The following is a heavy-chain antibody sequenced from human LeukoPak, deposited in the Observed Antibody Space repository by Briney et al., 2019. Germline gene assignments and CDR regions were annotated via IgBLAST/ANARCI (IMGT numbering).Heavy chain of an antibody. V-gene: IGHV3-23*01. CDR3: AKGDDTAYGGSSPFDY. CDR1: GFTFSSYA. D-gene: IGHD4-23*01. J-gene: IGHJ4*02. Sequence: GGSLRLSCAASGFTFSSYAMSWVRQAPGKGLEWVSVISGSGGSTYYADSVKGHFTISRDNSKNSLYLQMNSLRAEDTAVYYCAKGDDTAYGGSSPFDYWGQGTLVTVSS. CDR2: ISGSGGST.